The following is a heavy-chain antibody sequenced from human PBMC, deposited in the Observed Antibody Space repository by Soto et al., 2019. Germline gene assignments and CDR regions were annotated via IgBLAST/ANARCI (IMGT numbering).Heavy chain of an antibody. CDR3: SRVPHGDSRLWFDP. J-gene: IGHJ5*02. CDR2: IYYSGST. CDR1: GGSISSGGYY. V-gene: IGHV4-31*03. D-gene: IGHD4-17*01. Sequence: QVQLQESGPGLVKPSQTLSLTCTVSGGSISSGGYYWSWIRQHPGKRLEWLGYIYYSGSTYYNPFLMSRVTISLDSSNNQFSLELSSVTAADTAVYYCSRVPHGDSRLWFDPWGQGTLVTVSS.